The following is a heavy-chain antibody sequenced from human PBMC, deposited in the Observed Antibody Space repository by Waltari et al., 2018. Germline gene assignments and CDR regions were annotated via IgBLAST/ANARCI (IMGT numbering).Heavy chain of an antibody. CDR1: GFSFMGYA. V-gene: IGHV3-23*01. Sequence: EVQLLESAGGLVQPGGALRLSCAASGFSFMGYAMSWVRQAPGEGLGGVAFISGRGAKPFYADAVKGRFTIVRDNSKDTFYLQMNSLRVDDSAVYYCAKGSRGYTNYFFDYWGQGALVTVSS. D-gene: IGHD3-16*02. J-gene: IGHJ4*02. CDR2: ISGRGAKP. CDR3: AKGSRGYTNYFFDY.